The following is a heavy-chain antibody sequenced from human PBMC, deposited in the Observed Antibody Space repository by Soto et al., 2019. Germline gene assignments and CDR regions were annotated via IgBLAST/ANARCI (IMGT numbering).Heavy chain of an antibody. Sequence: GASVKVSCKASGGTFSSYAISWVRQAPGQGLEWMGGIIPIFGTANYAQKFQGRVTITADESTSTAYMELGSLRSEDPAVYYCARAPQNYYDSSGYPRPFDYWGQGTQVTVSS. V-gene: IGHV1-69*13. CDR3: ARAPQNYYDSSGYPRPFDY. D-gene: IGHD3-22*01. CDR2: IIPIFGTA. J-gene: IGHJ4*02. CDR1: GGTFSSYA.